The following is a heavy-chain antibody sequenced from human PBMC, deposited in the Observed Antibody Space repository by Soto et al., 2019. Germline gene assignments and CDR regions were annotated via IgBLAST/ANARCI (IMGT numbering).Heavy chain of an antibody. Sequence: SGPTLVNPTQTLTLTCTFSGFSLSTTGVGVGWIRQPPGKTLEWLALIYWDDDKRYNPSLKSRLTITKDTSKNQVVLTMTNMGPVDTATYYCVQSRCGGDCLQSYSSHSYYGLDVWGQGTTVTVSS. CDR2: IYWDDDK. CDR1: GFSLSTTGVG. V-gene: IGHV2-5*02. CDR3: VQSRCGGDCLQSYSSHSYYGLDV. J-gene: IGHJ6*02. D-gene: IGHD2-21*01.